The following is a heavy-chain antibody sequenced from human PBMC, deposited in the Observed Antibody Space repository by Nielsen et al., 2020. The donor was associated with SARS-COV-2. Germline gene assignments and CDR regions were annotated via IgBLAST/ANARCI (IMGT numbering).Heavy chain of an antibody. CDR3: ARDRRYNGYDWGRGPYYSYGLDV. CDR2: INYIGTT. V-gene: IGHV4-4*02. D-gene: IGHD5-12*01. Sequence: SETLSLTCAVSGGSVSSNDWWTWVRQSPGKGLEWIGYINYIGTTSYNPSLKSRVAISVDTSKSEFSLSLSSVTAADTAVYYCARDRRYNGYDWGRGPYYSYGLDVWGQGTTVTVSS. CDR1: GGSVSSNDW. J-gene: IGHJ6*02.